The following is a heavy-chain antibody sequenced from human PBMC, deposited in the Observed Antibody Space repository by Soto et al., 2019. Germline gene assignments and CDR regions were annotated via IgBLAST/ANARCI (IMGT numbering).Heavy chain of an antibody. CDR1: GGTFSSYA. D-gene: IGHD3-10*01. Sequence: SVKVSCKASGGTFSSYAISWVRQAPGQGLEWMGGIIPIFGTANYAQKFQGRVTMTKDTSTSTLYMELSSLRSEDTAVYYCARDWEFGFWGQGTLVTVSS. V-gene: IGHV1-69*05. J-gene: IGHJ4*02. CDR3: ARDWEFGF. CDR2: IIPIFGTA.